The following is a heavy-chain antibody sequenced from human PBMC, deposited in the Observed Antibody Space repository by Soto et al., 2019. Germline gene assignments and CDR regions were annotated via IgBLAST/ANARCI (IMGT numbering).Heavy chain of an antibody. CDR2: IWYDGSNK. J-gene: IGHJ3*02. V-gene: IGHV3-33*01. CDR3: ARDGEMATMGAFDI. CDR1: GFTFSSYG. D-gene: IGHD5-12*01. Sequence: GGSLRLSCAASGFTFSSYGMHWVRQAPGKGLEWVAVIWYDGSNKYYADSVKGRFTISRDNSKNTLYLQMNSLRAEDTAVYYCARDGEMATMGAFDIWGQGTMVTVSS.